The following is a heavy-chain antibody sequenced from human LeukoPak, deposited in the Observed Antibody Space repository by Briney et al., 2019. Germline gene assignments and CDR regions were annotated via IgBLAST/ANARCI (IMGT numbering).Heavy chain of an antibody. Sequence: SETLSLTCTVSGGSISSYYWSWIRQPPGKGLEWSGYIYYSGSTNYNPSLKSRVTISVDTSKNQFSLELSSVTAADTAVYYYARGSLGDCGGGRCYVEYFQHWGQGTLVTVSS. CDR3: ARGSLGDCGGGRCYVEYFQH. V-gene: IGHV4-59*01. CDR2: IYYSGST. D-gene: IGHD2-15*01. J-gene: IGHJ1*01. CDR1: GGSISSYY.